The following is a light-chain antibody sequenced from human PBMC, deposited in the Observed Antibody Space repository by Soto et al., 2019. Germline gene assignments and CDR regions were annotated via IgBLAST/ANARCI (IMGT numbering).Light chain of an antibody. CDR3: QQYYSTPFT. V-gene: IGKV4-1*01. Sequence: DIVMTQSPDSLAVSLGERATINCKSSQSVLYSSNNKNYLAWYQHKPGQPPKELIFWASTRESGVPDRFSGSGSGTDFTLTISSLQAEDVAVYYCQQYYSTPFTFGPGTKVDIK. CDR1: QSVLYSSNNKNY. CDR2: WAS. J-gene: IGKJ3*01.